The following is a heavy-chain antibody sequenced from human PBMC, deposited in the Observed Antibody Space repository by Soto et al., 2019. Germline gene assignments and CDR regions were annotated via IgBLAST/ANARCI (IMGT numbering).Heavy chain of an antibody. CDR1: GYTFTGYY. CDR2: INPNSGGT. Sequence: ASVKVSCKASGYTFTGYYMHWVRQAPGQGLEWMGWINPNSGGTNYAQKFQGRVTMTKDTSIDTAYMELSRLRSDDTAVYYCATMSSGGVRGAYDALDIWGQGTMVTVSS. CDR3: ATMSSGGVRGAYDALDI. J-gene: IGHJ3*02. D-gene: IGHD3-10*01. V-gene: IGHV1-2*02.